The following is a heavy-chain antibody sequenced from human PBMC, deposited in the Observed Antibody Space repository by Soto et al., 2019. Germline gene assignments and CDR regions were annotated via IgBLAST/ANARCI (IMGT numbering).Heavy chain of an antibody. CDR2: ISSSSSYI. D-gene: IGHD3-3*01. CDR1: GFTFSSYS. CDR3: ARGLVLRFLEWLSPWGY. V-gene: IGHV3-21*01. Sequence: EVQLVESGGGLVKPGGSLRLSCAASGFTFSSYSMNWVRQAPGKGLEWVSSISSSSSYIYYADSVKGRFTISRDNAKNSLYLQMNSLRAEDTAVYYCARGLVLRFLEWLSPWGYWSQGTLVTVSS. J-gene: IGHJ4*02.